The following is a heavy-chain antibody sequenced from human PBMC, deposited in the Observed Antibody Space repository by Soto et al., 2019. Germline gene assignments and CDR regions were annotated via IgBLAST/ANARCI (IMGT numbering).Heavy chain of an antibody. CDR3: ARVRSVLWFGEYYYYGMDV. Sequence: VASVKVSCKASGGTFSSYAISWVRQAPGQGLEWMGGIIPIFDTANYAQKFQGRVTITADESTSTAYMELSSLRSEDTAVYYCARVRSVLWFGEYYYYGMDVWGQGTTVTVSS. CDR1: GGTFSSYA. J-gene: IGHJ6*02. V-gene: IGHV1-69*13. D-gene: IGHD3-10*01. CDR2: IIPIFDTA.